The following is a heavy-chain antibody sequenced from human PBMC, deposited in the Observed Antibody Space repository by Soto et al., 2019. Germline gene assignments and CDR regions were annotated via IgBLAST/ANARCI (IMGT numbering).Heavy chain of an antibody. Sequence: QVQLVESGGGVVQPGRSLRLSCAASGFTFSSYAMHWVRQAPGKGLEWVAVISYDGSNKYYADSVKGRFTISRDNSKNTPYLQMNSLRAEDTAVYYCARDRTTTVTTSVFDYWGQGTLVTVSS. J-gene: IGHJ4*02. CDR3: ARDRTTTVTTSVFDY. CDR2: ISYDGSNK. CDR1: GFTFSSYA. V-gene: IGHV3-30-3*01. D-gene: IGHD4-17*01.